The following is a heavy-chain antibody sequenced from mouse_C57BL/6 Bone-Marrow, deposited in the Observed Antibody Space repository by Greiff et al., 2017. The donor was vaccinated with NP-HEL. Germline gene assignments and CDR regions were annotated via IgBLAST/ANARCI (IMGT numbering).Heavy chain of an antibody. V-gene: IGHV5-12*01. CDR1: GFTFSDYY. J-gene: IGHJ4*01. Sequence: EVQLVESGGGLVQPGGSLKLSCAASGFTFSDYYMYWVRQTPEKRLEWVAYISNGGGSTYYPDTVKGRFTISRDNAKNTLYLQMSRLKSEDTAMYYCARHGNYSKVYAMDYWGQGTSVTVSS. CDR2: ISNGGGST. CDR3: ARHGNYSKVYAMDY. D-gene: IGHD2-5*01.